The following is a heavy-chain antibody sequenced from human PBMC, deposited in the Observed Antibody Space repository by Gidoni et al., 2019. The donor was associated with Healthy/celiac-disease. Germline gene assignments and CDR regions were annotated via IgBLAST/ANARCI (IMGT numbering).Heavy chain of an antibody. J-gene: IGHJ4*02. CDR1: GSTFRSYG. D-gene: IGHD3-22*01. CDR3: AKQPPHYDSNEPDY. V-gene: IGHV3-30*18. Sequence: QVQLVESGGGVVQPGRSLRLSCAASGSTFRSYGMHWVRQAPGKGLGWVAVTSYDGSNKYYADSVKGRFTISRDNSKNTLYLQMNSLRAEDTAVYYCAKQPPHYDSNEPDYWGQGTLVTVSS. CDR2: TSYDGSNK.